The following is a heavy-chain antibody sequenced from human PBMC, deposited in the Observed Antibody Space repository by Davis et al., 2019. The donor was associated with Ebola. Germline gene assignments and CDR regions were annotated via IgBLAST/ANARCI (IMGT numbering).Heavy chain of an antibody. D-gene: IGHD6-19*01. CDR3: ARGGSGYSSGWYGDYFGSYYYYYYGMDV. CDR2: INIDGSST. J-gene: IGHJ6*02. Sequence: GESLKISCAASGFTFSSYWMHWVRQAPGKGLVWVSRINIDGSSTSYADSVKGRFTISRDNAKNTLYLQMNSLRAEDTAVYYCARGGSGYSSGWYGDYFGSYYYYYYGMDVWGQGTTVTVSS. CDR1: GFTFSSYW. V-gene: IGHV3-74*01.